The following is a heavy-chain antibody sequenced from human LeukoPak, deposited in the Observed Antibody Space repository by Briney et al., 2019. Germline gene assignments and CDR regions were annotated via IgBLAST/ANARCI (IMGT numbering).Heavy chain of an antibody. Sequence: GGSLRLSCAASGFTFDDYGMSWVRQAPGKGLEWVSAISGSGGSTYYADSVKGRFTISRDNSKSTLYLQMNSLRAEDTAVYYCAKGKDDSSGWYFFYWGQGTLVTVSS. J-gene: IGHJ4*02. D-gene: IGHD6-19*01. CDR2: ISGSGGST. V-gene: IGHV3-23*01. CDR1: GFTFDDYG. CDR3: AKGKDDSSGWYFFY.